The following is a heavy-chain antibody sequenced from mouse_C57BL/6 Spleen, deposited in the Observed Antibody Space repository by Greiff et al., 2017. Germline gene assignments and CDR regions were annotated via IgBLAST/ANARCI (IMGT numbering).Heavy chain of an antibody. CDR3: ARELRRDYYAMDY. J-gene: IGHJ4*01. CDR1: GYTFTSYG. CDR2: IYPRSGNT. Sequence: VQLQQSGAELARPGASVKLSCKASGYTFTSYGISWVKQRTGQGLEWIGEIYPRSGNTYYNEKFKGKATLTADKFSSTAYMGLRSRTSDDSAVYFCARELRRDYYAMDYWGQGTSVTVSS. D-gene: IGHD2-4*01. V-gene: IGHV1-81*01.